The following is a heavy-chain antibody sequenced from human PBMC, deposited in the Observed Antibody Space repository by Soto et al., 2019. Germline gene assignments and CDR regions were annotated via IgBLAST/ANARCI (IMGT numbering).Heavy chain of an antibody. J-gene: IGHJ6*02. CDR3: AKDTAHVLLWFGGFSSYYGMDV. CDR1: GFTFSSYG. V-gene: IGHV3-30*18. CDR2: ISYDGSNK. D-gene: IGHD3-10*01. Sequence: QVQLVESGGGVVQPGRSLRLSCAASGFTFSSYGMHWVRQAPGKGLEWVAGISYDGSNKYYADSVKGRFTISRDNSKNTLYLQMNSLRAEDTAVYYCAKDTAHVLLWFGGFSSYYGMDVWGQGTTVTVSS.